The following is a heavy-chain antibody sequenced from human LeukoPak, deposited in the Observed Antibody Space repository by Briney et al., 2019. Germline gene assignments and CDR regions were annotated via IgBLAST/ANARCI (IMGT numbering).Heavy chain of an antibody. D-gene: IGHD1-1*01. J-gene: IGHJ5*02. CDR3: ARDRVSAWYNQFDP. Sequence: GASVKVSCKTSGYTFTNYAMNWVRQAPGQGLEWMGWINTNTGNPTYAHGFTGRFVFSLDTSVSTAYLQISSLKAEDTAVYYCARDRVSAWYNQFDPWGQGTLVTVSS. CDR2: INTNTGNP. CDR1: GYTFTNYA. V-gene: IGHV7-4-1*02.